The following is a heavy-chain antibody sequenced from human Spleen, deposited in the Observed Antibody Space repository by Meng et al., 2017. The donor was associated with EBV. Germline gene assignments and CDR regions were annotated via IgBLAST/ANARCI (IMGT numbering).Heavy chain of an antibody. Sequence: QLQRKKAGSGLVKPSQAPSLTCACSVGSSSSDGYSWSWIRQPPGKALEWIGYISHTGSTSYNPSLKSRVTISVDTSKNQFSLKLSSVTAADTAFYYCARGAYDRFGLDPWGQGTLVTVSS. V-gene: IGHV4-30-2*01. D-gene: IGHD3-16*01. CDR2: ISHTGST. J-gene: IGHJ5*02. CDR3: ARGAYDRFGLDP. CDR1: VGSSSSDGYS.